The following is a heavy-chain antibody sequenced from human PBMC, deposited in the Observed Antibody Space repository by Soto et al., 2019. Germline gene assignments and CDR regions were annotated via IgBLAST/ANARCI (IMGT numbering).Heavy chain of an antibody. J-gene: IGHJ4*02. D-gene: IGHD2-8*01. CDR3: ARKEFSNADFDY. CDR1: GGSISSYY. Sequence: SETLSLTCTVSGGSISSYYWSWIRQPPGKGLEWIGYIYYSGSTNYNPSLKSRVTISVDTSKNQFSLKLSSVTAADTAVYYCARKEFSNADFDYWGQGTLVTVSS. V-gene: IGHV4-59*08. CDR2: IYYSGST.